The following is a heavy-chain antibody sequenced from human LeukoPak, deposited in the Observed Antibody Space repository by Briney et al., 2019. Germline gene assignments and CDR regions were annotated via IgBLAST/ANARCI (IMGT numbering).Heavy chain of an antibody. CDR1: GGTFSSYA. J-gene: IGHJ3*02. CDR3: ARDEGGRNWNYGTAFDI. V-gene: IGHV1-69*05. CDR2: IIPIFGTA. Sequence: SVKVSCKASGGTFSSYAISWVRQAPGQGLEWMGGIIPIFGTANYAQKFQGRVTITTDESTGTAYMELSSLRSEDTAVYYCARDEGGRNWNYGTAFDIWGQGTMVTVSS. D-gene: IGHD1-7*01.